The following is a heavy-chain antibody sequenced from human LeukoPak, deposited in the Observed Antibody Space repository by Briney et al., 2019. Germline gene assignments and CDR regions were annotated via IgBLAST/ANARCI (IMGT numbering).Heavy chain of an antibody. CDR3: ASAPTWTSRFDY. Sequence: GGSLRLSCAASRFTFTTYAMTWVRQAPGKGLEWVSTISDTGGFTFYADSVKGRFTISRDNSKNTVYLQMNSLRADDTAVYYCASAPTWTSRFDYWGQGTLVTVSS. CDR1: RFTFTTYA. D-gene: IGHD3/OR15-3a*01. J-gene: IGHJ4*02. CDR2: ISDTGGFT. V-gene: IGHV3-23*01.